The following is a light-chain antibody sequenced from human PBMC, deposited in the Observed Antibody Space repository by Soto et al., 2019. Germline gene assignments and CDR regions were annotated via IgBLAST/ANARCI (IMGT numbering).Light chain of an antibody. CDR2: TDN. Sequence: QSVLTQAPSASGTPGQRVTISCSGSSSNIGINTVNWYQQVPGTAPKLLIYTDNQRPSGVPDRFSGSKSGTSASLAISGLQSADEADYYCCSYEGRFFFGTGTKLTVL. CDR3: CSYEGRFF. V-gene: IGLV1-44*01. CDR1: SSNIGINT. J-gene: IGLJ1*01.